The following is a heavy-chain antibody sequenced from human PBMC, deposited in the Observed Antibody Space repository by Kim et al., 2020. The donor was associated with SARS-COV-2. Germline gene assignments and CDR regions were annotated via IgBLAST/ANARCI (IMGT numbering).Heavy chain of an antibody. Sequence: YADSVTGRFTISRDNAKNSLYLQMNSLRAEDTAVYYCAREYRYSYHSMDVWGQGTTVTVSS. CDR3: AREYRYSYHSMDV. J-gene: IGHJ6*02. D-gene: IGHD5-18*01. V-gene: IGHV3-21*01.